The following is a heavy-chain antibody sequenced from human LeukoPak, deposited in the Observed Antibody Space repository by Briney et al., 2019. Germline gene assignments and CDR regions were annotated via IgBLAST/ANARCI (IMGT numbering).Heavy chain of an antibody. Sequence: ASVKVSCKASGYTFTSYGISWVRQAPGQGLEWMGWISAYNGNTNYAQKLQGRVTMTTDTSTSTAYMELRSLRSDDTAVYYCARDQRFGIAAVDSWFDPWGQGTLVTVSS. J-gene: IGHJ5*02. CDR3: ARDQRFGIAAVDSWFDP. CDR2: ISAYNGNT. V-gene: IGHV1-18*01. CDR1: GYTFTSYG. D-gene: IGHD6-13*01.